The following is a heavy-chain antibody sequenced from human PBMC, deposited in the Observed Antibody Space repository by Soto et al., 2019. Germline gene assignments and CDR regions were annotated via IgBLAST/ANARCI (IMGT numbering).Heavy chain of an antibody. V-gene: IGHV4-34*01. Sequence: SETLSLTCAVYGGSFSGYYWSWIRQPPGKGLEWIGEINHSGSTNYNPSLKSRVTISVDTSKNQFSLKLSSVTAADTAVYYCARGATVVRRRYYYYGMDVWGQGTTVTVSS. CDR1: GGSFSGYY. CDR3: ARGATVVRRRYYYYGMDV. J-gene: IGHJ6*02. CDR2: INHSGST. D-gene: IGHD3-10*01.